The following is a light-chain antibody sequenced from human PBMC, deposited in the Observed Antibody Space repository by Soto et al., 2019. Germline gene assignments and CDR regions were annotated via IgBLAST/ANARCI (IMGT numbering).Light chain of an antibody. CDR3: QQYDEWPPSYT. CDR1: QSVSSSY. V-gene: IGKV3-15*01. CDR2: GAS. Sequence: EIVLTQSPGTLSLSPGERATLSCRASQSVSSSYLAWYQQKAGQAPRLLIYGASTRATGIPARISGSGSGTEFTLTISSLQSEDFAVYYCQQYDEWPPSYTFGQGTKLEIK. J-gene: IGKJ2*01.